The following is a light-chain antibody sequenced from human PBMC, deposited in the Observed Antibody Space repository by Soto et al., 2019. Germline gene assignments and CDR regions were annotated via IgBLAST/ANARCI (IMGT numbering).Light chain of an antibody. CDR3: SSYTSSTTRV. CDR2: EVS. CDR1: SSDVGFYNF. V-gene: IGLV2-14*01. Sequence: QSVLAQPASVSGSPGQSITISCTGTSSDVGFYNFASWYQQYPGKAPKLMIYEVSNRPSGVSHRFSGSKSGNTASLTISGLQAEDEGDYYCSSYTSSTTRVFGTGTKVTVL. J-gene: IGLJ1*01.